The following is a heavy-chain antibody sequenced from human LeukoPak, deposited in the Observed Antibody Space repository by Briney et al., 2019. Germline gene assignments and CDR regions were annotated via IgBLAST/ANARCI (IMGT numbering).Heavy chain of an antibody. V-gene: IGHV3-21*01. CDR3: ARDRGVGATPYYFDY. Sequence: GGSLRLSRAASGFTFSSYNINWVRQAPGKGLEWVSSISSSSSYIYYAHSVKGRFTISRDNAKNSLYLQMNSLRAEDTAVYYCARDRGVGATPYYFDYWGQGTLVTVSS. CDR1: GFTFSSYN. J-gene: IGHJ4*02. CDR2: ISSSSSYI. D-gene: IGHD1-26*01.